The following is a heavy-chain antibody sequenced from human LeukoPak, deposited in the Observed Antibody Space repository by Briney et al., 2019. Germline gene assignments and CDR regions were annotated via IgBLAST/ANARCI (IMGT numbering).Heavy chain of an antibody. CDR1: GFTFSSYA. Sequence: GGSLRLSCSASGFTFSSYAMHWVRQAPGKGLEYVSAISSNGGSTYYADSVKGRFTISRDNSKNTLYLQMNSLRAEDTAVYYCARLVAGAGITYWGQGTLVTVSS. CDR3: ARLVAGAGITY. CDR2: ISSNGGST. J-gene: IGHJ4*02. D-gene: IGHD6-19*01. V-gene: IGHV3-64*04.